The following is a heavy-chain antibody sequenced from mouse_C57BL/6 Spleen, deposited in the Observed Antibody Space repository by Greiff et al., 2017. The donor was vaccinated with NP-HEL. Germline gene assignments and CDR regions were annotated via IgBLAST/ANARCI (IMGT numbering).Heavy chain of an antibody. CDR1: GYTFTSYW. Sequence: VQLQQPGAELVKPGASVKMSCKASGYTFTSYWITWVKQRPGQGLEWIGDIYPGSGSTNYNEKFKSKATLTVDTSSSTAYMQLSSLTSEDSAVYYCARGNYDYDGGRFDYWGQGTTLTVSS. J-gene: IGHJ2*01. CDR2: IYPGSGST. V-gene: IGHV1-55*01. CDR3: ARGNYDYDGGRFDY. D-gene: IGHD2-4*01.